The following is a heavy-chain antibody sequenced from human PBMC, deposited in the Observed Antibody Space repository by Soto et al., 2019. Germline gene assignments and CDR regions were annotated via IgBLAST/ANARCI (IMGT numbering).Heavy chain of an antibody. CDR3: ARILSPASSTVTTFDAFDI. CDR1: GFSLSTSGMC. V-gene: IGHV2-70*11. CDR2: IDWDDDK. J-gene: IGHJ3*02. Sequence: SGPTLVKPTQTLTLTCTFSGFSLSTSGMCVSWIRQPPGKALEWLARIDWDDDKYYSTSLKTRLTISKDTSKNQVVLTMTNMDPVDTATYYCARILSPASSTVTTFDAFDIWGQGTMVTVSS. D-gene: IGHD4-17*01.